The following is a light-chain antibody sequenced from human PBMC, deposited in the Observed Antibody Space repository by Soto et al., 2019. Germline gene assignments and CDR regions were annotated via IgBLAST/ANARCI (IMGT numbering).Light chain of an antibody. Sequence: EIVMTQSPATLSVSPGERASLSCRASQSVGSNLAWYQQTASQAPRLLIYGASTRATGIPARFSSSGSGTEFTITICSMQSEDFAVYYCQQYTNWPYTFGQGTKLEIK. J-gene: IGKJ2*01. CDR3: QQYTNWPYT. V-gene: IGKV3-15*01. CDR2: GAS. CDR1: QSVGSN.